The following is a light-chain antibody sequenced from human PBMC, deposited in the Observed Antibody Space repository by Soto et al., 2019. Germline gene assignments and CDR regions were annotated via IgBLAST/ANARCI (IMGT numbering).Light chain of an antibody. CDR1: QGISNY. J-gene: IGKJ1*01. Sequence: DIQMTQSPSSLSASVGDRVTITCRASQGISNYLAWYHQKPAELPKLLIFATSTSQSGVPSRFSGSGSGTDFTLTISSLQPEDVATYYCQKYNGAPWTFGQGTRVEIK. V-gene: IGKV1-27*01. CDR3: QKYNGAPWT. CDR2: ATS.